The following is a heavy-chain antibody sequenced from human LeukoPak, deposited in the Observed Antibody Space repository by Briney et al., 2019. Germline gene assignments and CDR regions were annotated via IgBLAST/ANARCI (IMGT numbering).Heavy chain of an antibody. CDR2: IYTSGST. Sequence: SWIRQPAGKGLEWIGRIYTSGSTNYNPSLKSRVTISVDTSKNQFSLKLSSVTAADTAVYYCARAGSSSSTAVYFDYWGQGTLVTVSS. CDR3: ARAGSSSSTAVYFDY. J-gene: IGHJ4*02. V-gene: IGHV4-4*07. D-gene: IGHD6-6*01.